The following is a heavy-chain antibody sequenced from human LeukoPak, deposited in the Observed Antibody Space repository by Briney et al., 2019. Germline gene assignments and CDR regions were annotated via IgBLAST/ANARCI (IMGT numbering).Heavy chain of an antibody. CDR3: ARNRLQRKYYFDY. CDR1: GYTFTGYY. D-gene: IGHD4-11*01. CDR2: INPNSGGT. Sequence: ASVKVSCKASGYTFTGYYMHWVRQVPGQGLEWMGWINPNSGGTNYAQKFQGRVTMTRDTSISTAYMEPSRLRSDDTAVYYCARNRLQRKYYFDYWGQGTLVTVSS. V-gene: IGHV1-2*02. J-gene: IGHJ4*02.